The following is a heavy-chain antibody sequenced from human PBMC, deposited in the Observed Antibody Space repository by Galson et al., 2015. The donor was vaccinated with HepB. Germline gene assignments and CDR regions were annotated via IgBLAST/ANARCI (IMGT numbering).Heavy chain of an antibody. D-gene: IGHD6-19*01. CDR1: GGSISSSSYY. Sequence: SETLSLTCTVSGGSISSSSYYWGWIRQPPGKGLEWIGSIYYSGSTYYNPSLKSRVTISVDTSKNQFSLKLSSVTAADTAVYYCARHLWQWLVRAPFGFDYWGQGTLVTVSS. J-gene: IGHJ4*02. CDR2: IYYSGST. V-gene: IGHV4-39*01. CDR3: ARHLWQWLVRAPFGFDY.